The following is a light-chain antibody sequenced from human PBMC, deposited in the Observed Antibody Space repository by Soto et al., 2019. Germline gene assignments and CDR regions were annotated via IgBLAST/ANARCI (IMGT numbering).Light chain of an antibody. Sequence: DIQITQSPSTLSASVGYRVTITCRASQNINKWLAWYQQKPGKAPKLLIYDASNLESGVPSRFGGSGSGTDFTLTISSLEPEDFAVYYCQQRSNLPQTFGQGTKVDIK. V-gene: IGKV1-5*01. CDR2: DAS. J-gene: IGKJ1*01. CDR3: QQRSNLPQT. CDR1: QNINKW.